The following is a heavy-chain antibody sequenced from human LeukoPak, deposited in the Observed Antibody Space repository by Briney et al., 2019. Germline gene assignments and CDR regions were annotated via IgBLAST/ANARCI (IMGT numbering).Heavy chain of an antibody. J-gene: IGHJ6*04. D-gene: IGHD2-2*01. Sequence: GASLRLSCAASGFIFSSYWMSWVRQAPGKGLEWVANIMEVGSEKNYVDSVKGRFTISRDNAKNSLYLQTNSLRAEDTAVYYCARRALRYCSSTSCPAQYYGVDVWGKGTTVTVSS. V-gene: IGHV3-7*03. CDR1: GFIFSSYW. CDR2: IMEVGSEK. CDR3: ARRALRYCSSTSCPAQYYGVDV.